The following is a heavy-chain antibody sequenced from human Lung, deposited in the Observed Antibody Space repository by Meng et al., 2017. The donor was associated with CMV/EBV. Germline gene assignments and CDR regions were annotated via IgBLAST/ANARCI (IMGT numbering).Heavy chain of an antibody. V-gene: IGHV6-1*01. CDR1: GDSVSSNSAT. Sequence: SXTXXLTXXISGDSVSSNSATWNWIRQSPSRGLEWLGRTYYKSKWNHDYAVSVKSRISFNPDTSKNQFSLQLSSVTPEDTAVYYCARVFGDITGYVFDYWGQGXLVTVSS. CDR3: ARVFGDITGYVFDY. CDR2: TYYKSKWNH. J-gene: IGHJ4*02. D-gene: IGHD3-22*01.